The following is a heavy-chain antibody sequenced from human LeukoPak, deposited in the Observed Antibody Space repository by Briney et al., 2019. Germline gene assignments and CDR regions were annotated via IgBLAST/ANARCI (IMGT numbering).Heavy chain of an antibody. V-gene: IGHV1-24*01. CDR1: GYTLTELS. Sequence: ASVKVSCKVSGYTLTELSMHWVRQARGKGVEGMGGFDPEDGETIYAQKFQGRVTMTEDTSTDTAYMELSSLRSEDTAVYYCATVRGVRYFDWLLEVHYFDYWGQGTLVTVSS. D-gene: IGHD3-9*01. J-gene: IGHJ4*02. CDR2: FDPEDGET. CDR3: ATVRGVRYFDWLLEVHYFDY.